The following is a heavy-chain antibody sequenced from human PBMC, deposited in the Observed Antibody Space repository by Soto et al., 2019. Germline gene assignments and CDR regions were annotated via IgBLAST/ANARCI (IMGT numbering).Heavy chain of an antibody. J-gene: IGHJ4*02. Sequence: PSETLSLTCTVSGGSISSGGYYWSWIRQHPGKGLEWIGYIYYSGSTYYNPSLKSRVTISVDTSKNQFSLKLSSVTAADTAVYYCARCIVATIGIDYWGQGTLVTVSS. CDR2: IYYSGST. D-gene: IGHD5-12*01. CDR3: ARCIVATIGIDY. V-gene: IGHV4-31*03. CDR1: GGSISSGGYY.